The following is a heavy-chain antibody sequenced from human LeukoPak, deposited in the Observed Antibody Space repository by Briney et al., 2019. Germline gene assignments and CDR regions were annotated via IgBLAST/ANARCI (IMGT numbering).Heavy chain of an antibody. V-gene: IGHV4-59*01. D-gene: IGHD5-12*01. Sequence: SETLSLTCNVSGGSISSYFWIWMRQPPGKGLEWIGYMYSSGSTNYNPSLKSRVTISGDMSKSQFSLKLSSVTAADTAVYYCAREGYEEGRAFDIWGQGTMVTVSS. CDR2: MYSSGST. CDR1: GGSISSYF. J-gene: IGHJ3*02. CDR3: AREGYEEGRAFDI.